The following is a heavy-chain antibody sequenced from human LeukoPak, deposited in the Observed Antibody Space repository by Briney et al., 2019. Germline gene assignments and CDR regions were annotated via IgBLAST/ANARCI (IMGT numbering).Heavy chain of an antibody. Sequence: GGSLRLSCVASGFTFSDYWMSWVRQAPGKGLEFVASIRYDGNEKYYMESVKGRFTSSRDHAKNSLYLQIDSLRAEDTALYFCARDRRRGAAGYGLDVWGQGTTVTVSS. CDR1: GFTFSDYW. CDR3: ARDRRRGAAGYGLDV. D-gene: IGHD5-12*01. CDR2: IRYDGNEK. V-gene: IGHV3-7*01. J-gene: IGHJ6*02.